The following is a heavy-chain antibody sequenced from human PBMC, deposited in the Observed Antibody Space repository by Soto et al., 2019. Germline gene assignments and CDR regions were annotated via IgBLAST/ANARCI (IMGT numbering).Heavy chain of an antibody. CDR3: ARGRYGDY. CDR1: GYDFTTYG. V-gene: IGHV1-18*01. CDR2: ISAHNGNT. J-gene: IGHJ4*02. Sequence: QVHLVQSGAEVKKPGASVKVSCKGSGYDFTTYGITWVRQAPGQGLEWMAWISAHNGNTDYAQKLQGRVPVTRHTSTSTAYMELRSLRSDDTAVYYCARGRYGDYWGQGALVTVSS. D-gene: IGHD1-1*01.